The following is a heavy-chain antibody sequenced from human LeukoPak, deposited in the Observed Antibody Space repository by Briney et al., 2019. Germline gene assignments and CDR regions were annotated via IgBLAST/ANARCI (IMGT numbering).Heavy chain of an antibody. Sequence: PGRSLRLSCAASGFSFSTYEFHWVRHAPGKGLEWVSYISASGQTIYYADFVRGRFTISRDNAKNSLYLQMNSLGAEDTAVYHCARDRDVDYGNDGFDIWGQGTTVTVSS. J-gene: IGHJ3*02. D-gene: IGHD4/OR15-4a*01. V-gene: IGHV3-48*03. CDR2: ISASGQTI. CDR1: GFSFSTYE. CDR3: ARDRDVDYGNDGFDI.